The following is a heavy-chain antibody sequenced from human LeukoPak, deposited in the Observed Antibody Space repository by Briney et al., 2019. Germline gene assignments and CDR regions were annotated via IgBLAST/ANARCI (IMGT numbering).Heavy chain of an antibody. D-gene: IGHD5-24*01. Sequence: SETLSLTCTASGYSISSGYYWGWIRPPPGKGLEWIGSIYHSGSTYYNPSLKSRVTISVDTSKNQFSLKLSSVTAADTAVYYCAREVGEDGYNPFDYWGQGTLVTVSS. CDR3: AREVGEDGYNPFDY. V-gene: IGHV4-38-2*02. CDR2: IYHSGST. CDR1: GYSISSGYY. J-gene: IGHJ4*02.